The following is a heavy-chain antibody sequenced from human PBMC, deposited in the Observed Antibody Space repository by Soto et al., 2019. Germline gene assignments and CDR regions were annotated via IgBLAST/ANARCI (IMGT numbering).Heavy chain of an antibody. CDR1: GGSISSYY. CDR2: IYYSGST. CDR3: ARERAGNDYGDEYYYYYMDV. V-gene: IGHV4-59*01. D-gene: IGHD4-17*01. J-gene: IGHJ6*03. Sequence: SETLSLTCTVSGGSISSYYWSWIRQPPGKGLEWIGYIYYSGSTNYNPSLKSRVTISVDTSKNQFSLKLSSVTAADTAVYYCARERAGNDYGDEYYYYYMDVWGKGTTVTVSS.